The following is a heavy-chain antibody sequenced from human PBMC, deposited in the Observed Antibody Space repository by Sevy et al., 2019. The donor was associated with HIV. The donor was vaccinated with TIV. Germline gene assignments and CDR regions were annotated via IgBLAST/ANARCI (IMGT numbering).Heavy chain of an antibody. D-gene: IGHD3-16*01. Sequence: SVTLSLTCAVRGGSIGGYYWSWIRQAPGKGPECIGKISHSGATHYSPSLASQVTISVDTSNNQLSLRLTSLTAADSGKYFCARGREVATLLGFFDTWGPGTLVTVSS. CDR1: GGSIGGYY. V-gene: IGHV4-34*01. CDR3: ARGREVATLLGFFDT. J-gene: IGHJ4*02. CDR2: ISHSGAT.